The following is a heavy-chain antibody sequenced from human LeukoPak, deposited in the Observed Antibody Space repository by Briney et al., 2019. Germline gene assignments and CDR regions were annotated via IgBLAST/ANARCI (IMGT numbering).Heavy chain of an antibody. Sequence: GGSLRLSCAASGFTFSNYWIHWVRQAPGKGLVWVSRIDNAGSITTYADSVKGRFTISRDNAENTLYLQVNSLRVEDTAVYYCVRSAFHAGSGNYYDYWGQGTLVTVSS. V-gene: IGHV3-74*03. CDR3: VRSAFHAGSGNYYDY. CDR2: IDNAGSIT. J-gene: IGHJ4*02. D-gene: IGHD3-22*01. CDR1: GFTFSNYW.